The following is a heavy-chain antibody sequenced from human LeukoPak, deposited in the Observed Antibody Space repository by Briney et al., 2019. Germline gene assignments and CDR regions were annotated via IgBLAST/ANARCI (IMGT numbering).Heavy chain of an antibody. Sequence: SVKVSYKGSGGTFSIYANGWVRQAPGQGLEWMGRIIPILGIANYAQKFQGRVTITADKSTTTPYMELRRLRSDDTAVYFCANGYGSGWEYFQHWGQGTLVTVSS. D-gene: IGHD6-19*01. CDR3: ANGYGSGWEYFQH. J-gene: IGHJ1*01. V-gene: IGHV1-69*04. CDR1: GGTFSIYA. CDR2: IIPILGIA.